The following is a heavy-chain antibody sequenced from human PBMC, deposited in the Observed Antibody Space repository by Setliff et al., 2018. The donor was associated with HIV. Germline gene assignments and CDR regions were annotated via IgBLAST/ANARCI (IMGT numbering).Heavy chain of an antibody. CDR1: GFTFGTSG. CDR3: AAATSYYNFWADYDGFDF. Sequence: GASVKVSCKASGFTFGTSGMQWVRQARGQRLEWMGLIALGNENTYYAQKFRGRVTFNRDKTTHTAYMTLTGLTSDDTGVYYCAAATSYYNFWADYDGFDFWGQGTVVTVSS. CDR2: IALGNENT. D-gene: IGHD3-3*01. J-gene: IGHJ3*01. V-gene: IGHV1-58*02.